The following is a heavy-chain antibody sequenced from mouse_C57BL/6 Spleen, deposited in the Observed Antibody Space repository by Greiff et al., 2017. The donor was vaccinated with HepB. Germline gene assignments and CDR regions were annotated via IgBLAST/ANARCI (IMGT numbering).Heavy chain of an antibody. Sequence: EVQLQQSGPELVKPGASVKISCKASGYSFTGYYMNWVKQSPEKSLEWIGEINPSTGGTTYNQKFKAKATLTVDKSSSTAYMQLKSLTSEGSAVYYCARAIYYGSAWFAYWGQGTLVTVSA. CDR3: ARAIYYGSAWFAY. J-gene: IGHJ3*01. D-gene: IGHD1-1*01. CDR2: INPSTGGT. V-gene: IGHV1-42*01. CDR1: GYSFTGYY.